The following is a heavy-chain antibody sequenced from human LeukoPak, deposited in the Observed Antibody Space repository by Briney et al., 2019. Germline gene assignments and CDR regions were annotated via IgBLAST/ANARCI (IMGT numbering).Heavy chain of an antibody. V-gene: IGHV3-23*01. CDR2: ISGNGGGT. J-gene: IGHJ5*02. D-gene: IGHD6-13*01. CDR1: GLTFSSYA. Sequence: GGSLRLSCAASGLTFSSYAVSWVRQAPGKGLEWVSGISGNGGGTYYADSVKGRFTISRDNSKNTLYLQMNSLRVGDTAVYYCAKSFGYSRSWFDSWGQGTLVTVSS. CDR3: AKSFGYSRSWFDS.